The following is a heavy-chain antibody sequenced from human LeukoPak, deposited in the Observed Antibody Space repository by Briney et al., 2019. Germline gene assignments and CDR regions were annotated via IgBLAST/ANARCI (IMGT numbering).Heavy chain of an antibody. Sequence: GGSLRLSCPASGFTLSSYRMNWVRQAPGRVLEWVSSISSSSSYIYYADSVKGRFTISRDNSKNTLYLQMNSLTAADTAVYYCAKERYDSSGYYDYWGQGTLVTVSS. CDR2: ISSSSSYI. CDR1: GFTLSSYR. CDR3: AKERYDSSGYYDY. V-gene: IGHV3-21*04. D-gene: IGHD3-22*01. J-gene: IGHJ4*02.